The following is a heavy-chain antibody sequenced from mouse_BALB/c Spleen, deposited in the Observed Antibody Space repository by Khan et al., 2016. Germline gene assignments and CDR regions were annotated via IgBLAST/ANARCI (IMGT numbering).Heavy chain of an antibody. CDR3: ARSYYGYFAMDY. CDR2: IFPGSGST. J-gene: IGHJ4*01. D-gene: IGHD1-2*01. Sequence: QVRLQQSGTELPRPGASVKLSCKASGYTFTAYYLHWVKQRTGQGLEWIGEIFPGSGSTYYNETFQGKASLTADTSSSTAYLQLSSLTSEDSAVYFCARSYYGYFAMDYWGHGASVTVSS. CDR1: GYTFTAYY. V-gene: IGHV1-77*01.